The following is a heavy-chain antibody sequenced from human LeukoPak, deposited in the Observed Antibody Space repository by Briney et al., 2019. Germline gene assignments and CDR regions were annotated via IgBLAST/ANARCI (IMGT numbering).Heavy chain of an antibody. CDR3: AREFGSWDYFDY. CDR1: GYTFTGYY. Sequence: RASVKVSCKASGYTFTGYYMHWVRQAPGQGLEWMGWINPNSGVTNYAQKFQGRVTMTRDTSISAAYMELSRLRSDDTAVYFCAREFGSWDYFDYWGQGTLVTVSS. V-gene: IGHV1-2*02. J-gene: IGHJ4*02. D-gene: IGHD2-15*01. CDR2: INPNSGVT.